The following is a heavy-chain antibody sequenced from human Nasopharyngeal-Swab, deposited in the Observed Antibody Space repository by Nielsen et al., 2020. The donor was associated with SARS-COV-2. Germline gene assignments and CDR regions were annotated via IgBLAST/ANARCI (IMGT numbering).Heavy chain of an antibody. CDR3: AKGMYYYGSGTSNYYYYYGMDV. V-gene: IGHV3-23*03. D-gene: IGHD3-10*01. CDR1: GFTFSSYA. J-gene: IGHJ6*02. Sequence: GGSLRLSCAASGFTFSSYAMSWVRQAPGQGLEWVSVIYSGGSSTYYADSVKGRFTISRDNSKNTPYLQMNSLRAEDTAVYYCAKGMYYYGSGTSNYYYYYGMDVWGQGTTVTVSS. CDR2: IYSGGSST.